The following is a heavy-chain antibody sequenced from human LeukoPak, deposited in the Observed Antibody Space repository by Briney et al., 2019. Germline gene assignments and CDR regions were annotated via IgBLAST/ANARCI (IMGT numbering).Heavy chain of an antibody. J-gene: IGHJ4*02. CDR1: GFSFGSYI. CDR3: ARDLNLSY. V-gene: IGHV3-48*02. D-gene: IGHD2/OR15-2a*01. Sequence: GGSLRLSCAASGFSFGSYIMNWVRQAPGKGLEWVSYISSSGSTIYYSDSVKGRFTISRDNAKNSLCLQMNSLRDEDTAVYYRARDLNLSYWGQGTLVTVSS. CDR2: ISSSGSTI.